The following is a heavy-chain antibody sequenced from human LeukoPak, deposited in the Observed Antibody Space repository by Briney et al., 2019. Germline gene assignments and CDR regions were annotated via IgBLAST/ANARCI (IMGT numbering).Heavy chain of an antibody. CDR3: AKEVPVAGHFDY. V-gene: IGHV3-23*01. J-gene: IGHJ4*02. D-gene: IGHD6-19*01. CDR1: GLTFSNYV. Sequence: GGSLRLSCAVSGLTFSNYVMRWVRQAPGKGLEWVSGISGSGGSTYYADSVKGRFTISRDNSKNTLHLQMNSLRAEDTAVYYCAKEVPVAGHFDYWGQGTLVTVSS. CDR2: ISGSGGST.